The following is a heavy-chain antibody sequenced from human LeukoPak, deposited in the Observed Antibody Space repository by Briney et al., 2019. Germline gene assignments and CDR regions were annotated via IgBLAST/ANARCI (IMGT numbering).Heavy chain of an antibody. CDR3: KTAYDIDV. CDR1: GGSISSYY. Sequence: SETLSLTCTVSGGSISSYYWSWIRKHPGKALEWISYIYYTGTTKYNPSLKSRATISLDTSKNQFPLKLTSVTAADIFFFKQKTAYDIDVWGQGTTVTVSS. J-gene: IGHJ6*02. V-gene: IGHV4-59*01. D-gene: IGHD3-3*01. CDR2: IYYTGTT.